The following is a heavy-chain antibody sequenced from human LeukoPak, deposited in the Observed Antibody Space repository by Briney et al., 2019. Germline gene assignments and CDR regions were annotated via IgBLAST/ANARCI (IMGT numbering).Heavy chain of an antibody. D-gene: IGHD3-22*01. Sequence: ASVKVSCKASGGTFSSYAISWVRQAPGQGLEWMGGIIPIFGTANYAQKFQGRVTITADESTSTAYMELSSLRSEDTAVYYCVISSSFYTYDYWGQGTLVTVSS. CDR3: VISSSFYTYDY. CDR1: GGTFSSYA. V-gene: IGHV1-69*13. J-gene: IGHJ4*02. CDR2: IIPIFGTA.